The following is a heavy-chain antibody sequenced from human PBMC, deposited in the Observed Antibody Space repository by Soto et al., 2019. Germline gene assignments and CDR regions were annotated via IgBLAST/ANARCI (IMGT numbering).Heavy chain of an antibody. D-gene: IGHD4-17*01. CDR1: GYTFTGYY. Sequence: QVQLVQSGAEVKKPGASVKVSCKASGYTFTGYYMHWVRQAPGQGLEWMGWINPNSGGTNYAQKFQGWVTMTRDTSSSTAYMELSRLRSDDTSVYSCARGGVTTTDRYFDLWGRGPLVTVSS. J-gene: IGHJ2*01. CDR2: INPNSGGT. CDR3: ARGGVTTTDRYFDL. V-gene: IGHV1-2*04.